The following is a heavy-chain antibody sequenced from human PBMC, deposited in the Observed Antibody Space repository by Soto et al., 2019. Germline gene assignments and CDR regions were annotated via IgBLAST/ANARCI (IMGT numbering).Heavy chain of an antibody. CDR3: ASDRRTVAGTAY. D-gene: IGHD6-19*01. CDR1: GFTVSSNY. J-gene: IGHJ4*02. Sequence: EVQLVESGGGLVQPGGSLRLSCAASGFTVSSNYMSWVRQAPGKGLEWVSVIYSGGSTYYADSVKGRFTISRDNSKNPLYLQWNSLSVEDTAVYYCASDRRTVAGTAYWGQGTLVTVSS. CDR2: IYSGGST. V-gene: IGHV3-66*01.